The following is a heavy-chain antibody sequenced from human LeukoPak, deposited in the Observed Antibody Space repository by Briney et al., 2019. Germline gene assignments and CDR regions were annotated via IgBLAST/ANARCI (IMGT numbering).Heavy chain of an antibody. Sequence: ASVKVSCKASGYTFTGYYMHWVRQAPGQGLEWVGWINPNSGGTNYAQKFQGRVTMTRDTSISTAYMELSRLRSDDTAVYYCARVRGYKWLAFDYWGQGTLVTVSS. CDR1: GYTFTGYY. CDR2: INPNSGGT. CDR3: ARVRGYKWLAFDY. V-gene: IGHV1-2*02. J-gene: IGHJ4*02. D-gene: IGHD5-24*01.